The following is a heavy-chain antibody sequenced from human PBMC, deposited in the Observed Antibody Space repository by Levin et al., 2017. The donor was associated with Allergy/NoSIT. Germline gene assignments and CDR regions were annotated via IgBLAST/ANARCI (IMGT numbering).Heavy chain of an antibody. CDR1: GGSISSSSYY. J-gene: IGHJ4*02. CDR2: IYYSGST. CDR3: ARHVSMIVVDPFDC. D-gene: IGHD3-22*01. Sequence: PSETLSLTCTVSGGSISSSSYYWGWIRQPPGTGLEWIGSIYYSGSTYDNPSLKSRVTISVDTSKNQFSLNLSSVTAADTAVYYCARHVSMIVVDPFDCWGQGTLVTVSS. V-gene: IGHV4-39*01.